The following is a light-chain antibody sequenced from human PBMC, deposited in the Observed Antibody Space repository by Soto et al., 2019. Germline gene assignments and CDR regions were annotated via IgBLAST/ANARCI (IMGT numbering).Light chain of an antibody. CDR3: QQRSNWPPALS. CDR2: DAS. Sequence: EVVLTQSPATLSLSPGDRATLSCRASQSVNNFLAWYQQKPGQTPRLLIYDASKRATGIPGRFSGSGSGTDFTLTIISLEPEDFAVYYCQQRSNWPPALSFGGGTKVEI. V-gene: IGKV3-11*01. CDR1: QSVNNF. J-gene: IGKJ4*01.